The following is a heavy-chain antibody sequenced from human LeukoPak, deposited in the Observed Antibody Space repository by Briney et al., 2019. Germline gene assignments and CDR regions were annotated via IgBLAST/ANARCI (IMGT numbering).Heavy chain of an antibody. CDR2: ISSSSSTI. Sequence: PGGSLRLSCAASGFTFSSYSMNWVRQAPGKGLEWVSYISSSSSTIYYADSVKSRFTISRDNAKNSLYLQMYSLRAEDTAVYYCARDGDDSGVDAFDIWGQGTMVTVSS. CDR1: GFTFSSYS. J-gene: IGHJ3*02. CDR3: ARDGDDSGVDAFDI. D-gene: IGHD3-22*01. V-gene: IGHV3-48*01.